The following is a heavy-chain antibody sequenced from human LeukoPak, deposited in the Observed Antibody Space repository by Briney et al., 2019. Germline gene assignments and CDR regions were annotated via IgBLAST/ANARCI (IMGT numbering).Heavy chain of an antibody. J-gene: IGHJ4*02. CDR2: IKSKADAGTT. D-gene: IGHD4-11*01. CDR3: TTEGLPGSFDY. Sequence: PGGSLRLSCAASGFTFSNAWMSWVRQAPEKGLEWVGRIKSKADAGTTEYAAPVKGRFTISRDDSKNTVYLQMNSLKTEDTAVYYCTTEGLPGSFDYWGQGTLVTVSS. V-gene: IGHV3-15*01. CDR1: GFTFSNAW.